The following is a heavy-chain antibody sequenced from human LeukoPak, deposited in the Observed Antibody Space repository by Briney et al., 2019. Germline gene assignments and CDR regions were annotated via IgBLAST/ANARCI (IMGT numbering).Heavy chain of an antibody. CDR1: GYTFTGYY. CDR2: INPNSGGT. D-gene: IGHD4-17*01. CDR3: ARDPSSFYGDYDDY. Sequence: RASVKVSCKASGYTFTGYYMHWVRQAPGQGLEWMGRINPNSGGTNYAQKFQGRVTMTRDTSISTAYMELSRLRSDDTAVYYCARDPSSFYGDYDDYWGQGTLATVSS. V-gene: IGHV1-2*06. J-gene: IGHJ4*02.